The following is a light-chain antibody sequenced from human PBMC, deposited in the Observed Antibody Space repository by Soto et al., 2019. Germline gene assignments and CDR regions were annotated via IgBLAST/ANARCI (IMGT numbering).Light chain of an antibody. Sequence: EIVLTQSPGTLSLSPWERGTLSCRASQSVSASYLAWYQQKPGQAPRLLIYGASSRATGTPDRFSGSGSGTQFTLTISRLEPEDFAVYYCQQYGSSPLTFGGGTKVDIK. CDR2: GAS. CDR1: QSVSASY. CDR3: QQYGSSPLT. V-gene: IGKV3-20*01. J-gene: IGKJ4*01.